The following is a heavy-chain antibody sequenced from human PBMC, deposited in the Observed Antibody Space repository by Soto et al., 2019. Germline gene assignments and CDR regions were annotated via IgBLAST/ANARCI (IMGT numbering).Heavy chain of an antibody. CDR1: GGSISSSSYY. D-gene: IGHD3-22*01. V-gene: IGHV4-39*01. CDR2: IYYSGST. CDR3: AGTAVITANYFDY. Sequence: PSETLSLTCTVSGGSISSSSYYWGWIRQPPGKGLEWIGSIYYSGSTYCNPSLKSRVTISVDTSKNQFSLKLSSVTAADTAVYYCAGTAVITANYFDYWGQGTLVTVSS. J-gene: IGHJ4*02.